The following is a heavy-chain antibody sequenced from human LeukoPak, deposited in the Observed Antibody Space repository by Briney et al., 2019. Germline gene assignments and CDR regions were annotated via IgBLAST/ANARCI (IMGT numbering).Heavy chain of an antibody. J-gene: IGHJ4*02. CDR1: GFTVSSNY. Sequence: GGSLRLSCAASGFTVSSNYMSWVRQAPGKELEWVSVIYSGGTTYYADSVKGRFTISRDNSKNTLHLQMNSLRAEDTAVYYCARDQYSYAHAAHWGQGTLVTVSS. CDR2: IYSGGTT. D-gene: IGHD5-18*01. CDR3: ARDQYSYAHAAH. V-gene: IGHV3-66*01.